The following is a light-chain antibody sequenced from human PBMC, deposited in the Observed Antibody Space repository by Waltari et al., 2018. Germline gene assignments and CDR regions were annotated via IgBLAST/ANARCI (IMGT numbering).Light chain of an antibody. J-gene: IGKJ1*01. V-gene: IGKV1-39*01. CDR2: AAS. CDR1: QYISTY. Sequence: DFQMTQSPSSLSASVGDRVTLTCRASQYISTYLNWDQRKPGKGPKLQIYAASTLQSGVPSRCSGSGSGTDFTFTSSSLQLEDFATYYCQRSDDTPRTFGQGTKVEGK. CDR3: QRSDDTPRT.